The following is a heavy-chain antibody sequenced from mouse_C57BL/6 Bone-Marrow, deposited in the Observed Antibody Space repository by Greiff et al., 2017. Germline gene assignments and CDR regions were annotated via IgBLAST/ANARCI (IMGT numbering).Heavy chain of an antibody. V-gene: IGHV5-4*01. J-gene: IGHJ3*01. D-gene: IGHD2-4*01. Sequence: EVKLMESGGGLVKPGGSLKLSCAASGFTFSSYAMSWVRQTPEKRLEWVATISDGGSYTYYPDNVKGRFTISRDNAKNNLYLQMSHLKSEDTAMYYCARDGDDYDGAWFAYWGQGTLVTVSA. CDR2: ISDGGSYT. CDR1: GFTFSSYA. CDR3: ARDGDDYDGAWFAY.